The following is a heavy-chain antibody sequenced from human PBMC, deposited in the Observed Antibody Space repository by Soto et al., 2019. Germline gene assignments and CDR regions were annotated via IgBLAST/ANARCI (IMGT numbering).Heavy chain of an antibody. CDR2: MSGSGPSI. D-gene: IGHD1-20*01. CDR3: ARDNWNGANYGLEV. Sequence: EAQLLESGGGLVQPGESLTLSCVASHFAFNIDAMTWVRQAPGKGLEWVSSMSGSGPSIYYSDSGQGRLTIPRDKSKKTLYLQMNSLRAEDTAVYWCARDNWNGANYGLEVWGQGTTVTVS. V-gene: IGHV3-23*01. CDR1: HFAFNIDA. J-gene: IGHJ6*02.